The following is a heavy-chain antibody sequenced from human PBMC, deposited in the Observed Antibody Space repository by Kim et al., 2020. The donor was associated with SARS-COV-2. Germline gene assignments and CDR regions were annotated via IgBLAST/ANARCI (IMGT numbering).Heavy chain of an antibody. Sequence: SLKCRVTLSVDPSKNQFSLKPSSVTAADTAVYYCAREYYDILTGYPLFDYWGQGTLVTVSS. V-gene: IGHV4-34*01. CDR3: AREYYDILTGYPLFDY. J-gene: IGHJ4*02. D-gene: IGHD3-9*01.